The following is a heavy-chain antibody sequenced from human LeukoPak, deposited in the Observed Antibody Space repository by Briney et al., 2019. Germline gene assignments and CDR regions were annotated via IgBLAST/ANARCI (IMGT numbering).Heavy chain of an antibody. CDR2: ISSSSSYI. CDR1: GFTFSSYS. Sequence: GGSLRLSCAASGFTFSSYSMNWVRQAPGKGLEWVSSISSSSSYIYYADSVEGRFTISRDNAKNSLYLQMNSLRAEDTAVYYCARDQGSSAVYDYWGQGTLVTVSS. V-gene: IGHV3-21*01. CDR3: ARDQGSSAVYDY. J-gene: IGHJ4*02. D-gene: IGHD6-6*01.